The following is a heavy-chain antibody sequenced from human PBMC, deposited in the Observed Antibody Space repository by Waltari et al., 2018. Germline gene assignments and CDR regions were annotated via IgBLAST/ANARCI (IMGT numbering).Heavy chain of an antibody. CDR1: GGPFSGYY. J-gene: IGHJ4*02. Sequence: QVQLQQWGAGLLKPSETLSLTCGVSGGPFSGYYWGWIRQPPGKGLEWIGEVDHGGSATYHPSLKCRVTMSVDTSSNQFSLKMISVTAADTAVYYCARGNGGYSDWGPGALVAVSS. D-gene: IGHD1-26*01. CDR3: ARGNGGYSD. V-gene: IGHV4-34*02. CDR2: VDHGGSA.